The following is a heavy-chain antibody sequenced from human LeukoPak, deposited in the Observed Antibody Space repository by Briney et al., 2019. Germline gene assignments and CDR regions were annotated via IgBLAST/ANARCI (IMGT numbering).Heavy chain of an antibody. CDR2: IRYDETNK. J-gene: IGHJ4*02. V-gene: IGHV3-30*02. CDR3: AQDRKPTKGGSFDY. CDR1: GFTFSNYG. Sequence: PGGSLRLSCAASGFTFSNYGMHWVRQAPGKGLEWVAFIRYDETNKNYADSVKGRFTISRDNSKNTLYVQMNSLRVEGTAVYYCAQDRKPTKGGSFDYWGQGTLVTVSS. D-gene: IGHD5-12*01.